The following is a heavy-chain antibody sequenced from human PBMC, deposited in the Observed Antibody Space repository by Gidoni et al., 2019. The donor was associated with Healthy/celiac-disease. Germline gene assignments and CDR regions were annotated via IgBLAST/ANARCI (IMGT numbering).Heavy chain of an antibody. CDR2: IKSKTDGGTT. J-gene: IGHJ4*02. CDR1: GFTFSNAW. CDR3: TTDYSGAHYCSSTSCSSY. D-gene: IGHD2-2*01. V-gene: IGHV3-15*01. Sequence: EVQLVESGGGLVKPGGSLRLSCAASGFTFSNAWMSWVRQAPGKGLEWVGRIKSKTDGGTTDYAAPVKGRFTISRDDSKNTLYLQMNSLKTEDTAVYYCTTDYSGAHYCSSTSCSSYWGQGTLVTVSS.